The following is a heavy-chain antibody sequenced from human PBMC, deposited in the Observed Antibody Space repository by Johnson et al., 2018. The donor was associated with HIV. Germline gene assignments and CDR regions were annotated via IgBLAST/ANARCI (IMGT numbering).Heavy chain of an antibody. CDR1: GFTVSSNY. CDR2: IYRGGST. V-gene: IGHV3-66*01. D-gene: IGHD6-13*01. CDR3: ARDRLGYSSSWGGVDAFDI. Sequence: VQLVESGGGLVQPGGSLRLSCAASGFTVSSNYMSWVRQAPGKGLEWVSVIYRGGSTYYADSVKGRFTISRDNSKNTLYLQMNSLRAEDTAVYYCARDRLGYSSSWGGVDAFDIWGQGTMVTVSS. J-gene: IGHJ3*02.